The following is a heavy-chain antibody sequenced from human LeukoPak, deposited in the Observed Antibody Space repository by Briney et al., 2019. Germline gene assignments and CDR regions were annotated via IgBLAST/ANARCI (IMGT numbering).Heavy chain of an antibody. CDR3: ARADWDTAMIDY. J-gene: IGHJ4*02. D-gene: IGHD5-18*01. V-gene: IGHV3-7*01. CDR1: GFIFTRYW. Sequence: PGGSLRLSCEASGFIFTRYWMSWVRQAPGKGLEWVANIKEDGSEKDYVDSVKGRLIISRDNAKNSVYLQMNSLRAKDTAVYYCARADWDTAMIDYWGQGTLVTVSS. CDR2: IKEDGSEK.